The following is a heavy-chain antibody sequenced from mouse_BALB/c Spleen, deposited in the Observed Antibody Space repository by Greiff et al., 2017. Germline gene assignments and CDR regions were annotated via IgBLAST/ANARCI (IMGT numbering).Heavy chain of an antibody. V-gene: IGHV5-6-5*01. Sequence: VESGGGLVKPGGSLKLSCAASGFTFSSYAMSWVRQTPEKRLEWVASISSGGSTYYPDSVKGRFTISRDNARNILYLQMTSLRSEDTAMYYCAREAGTGYYFDYWGQGTTLTVSS. CDR1: GFTFSSYA. CDR3: AREAGTGYYFDY. D-gene: IGHD4-1*01. J-gene: IGHJ2*01. CDR2: ISSGGST.